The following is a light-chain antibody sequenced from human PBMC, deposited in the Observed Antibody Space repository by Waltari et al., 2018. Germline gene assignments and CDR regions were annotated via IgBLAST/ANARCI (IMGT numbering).Light chain of an antibody. Sequence: QSVLIQPPSASGTPGQRVTISCSGSNSNIGKYNVYWYRRVPGTAPKLLIYRNNQRPSGVPDRFSGSKSDTSASLAISGLRSDDEADYYCAAWDDSLYGVFGGGTKLTVL. CDR1: NSNIGKYN. CDR2: RNN. CDR3: AAWDDSLYGV. V-gene: IGLV1-47*01. J-gene: IGLJ3*02.